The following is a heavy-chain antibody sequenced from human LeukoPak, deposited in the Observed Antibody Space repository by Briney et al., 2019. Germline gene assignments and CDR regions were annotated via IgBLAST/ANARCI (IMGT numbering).Heavy chain of an antibody. CDR2: IYTSGST. CDR3: ARDSYSNYSYYYYYMDV. D-gene: IGHD4-11*01. Sequence: SETLSLTCTVSGGSISSYYWSWIRQPAGKGLEWIGRIYTSGSTNYNPSLKSRVTVSVDTSKNQFSLKLSSVTAADTAVYYCARDSYSNYSYYYYYMDVWGKGTTVTVSS. V-gene: IGHV4-4*07. CDR1: GGSISSYY. J-gene: IGHJ6*03.